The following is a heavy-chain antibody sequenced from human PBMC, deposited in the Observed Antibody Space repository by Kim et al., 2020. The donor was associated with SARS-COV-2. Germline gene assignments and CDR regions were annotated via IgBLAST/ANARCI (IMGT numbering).Heavy chain of an antibody. CDR3: ARPYYKPRWYYYGLDV. J-gene: IGHJ6*01. D-gene: IGHD1-26*01. CDR2: IYYGGST. Sequence: SETLSLTCTVSGASISSGDYHWGWIRQPPGKGLEWIGSIYYGGSTYSNPSLKSRVTITVDTSRNQFSLRLSAVTAADTAVYYCARPYYKPRWYYYGLDV. V-gene: IGHV4-39*01. CDR1: GASISSGDYH.